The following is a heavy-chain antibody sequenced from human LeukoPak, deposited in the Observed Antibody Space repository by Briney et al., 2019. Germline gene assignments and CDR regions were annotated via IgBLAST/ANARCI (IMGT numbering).Heavy chain of an antibody. CDR2: ISGSGGST. D-gene: IGHD2-2*01. CDR3: ARSEDIVVVPAAINY. Sequence: GGSLRLSCAASGFTFSSYAMSWVRQAPGKGLEWVSAISGSGGSTYYADSVKGRFTISRDNSENTLYLQMNSLRAEDTAVYYCARSEDIVVVPAAINYWGQGTLVTVSS. CDR1: GFTFSSYA. V-gene: IGHV3-23*01. J-gene: IGHJ4*02.